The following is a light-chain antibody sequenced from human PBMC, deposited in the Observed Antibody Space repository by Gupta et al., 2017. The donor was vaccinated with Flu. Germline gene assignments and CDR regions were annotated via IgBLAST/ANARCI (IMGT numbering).Light chain of an antibody. CDR3: HHDGTSPYT. V-gene: IGKV3-20*01. CDR1: ESVDRNH. J-gene: IGKJ2*01. Sequence: LVQSPGTLSLSPGERVTLSCRAAESVDRNHLAWYQQKPGQAPRLLIFGTSNRAPGVPERFSGGGSGTDFTLTITSLEPEDSAMFYCHHDGTSPYTFGRGTKVEI. CDR2: GTS.